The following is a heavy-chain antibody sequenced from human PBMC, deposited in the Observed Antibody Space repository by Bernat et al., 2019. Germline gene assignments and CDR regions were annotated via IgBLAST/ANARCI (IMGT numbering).Heavy chain of an antibody. CDR2: IYYSGST. D-gene: IGHD4-23*01. J-gene: IGHJ2*01. CDR3: ASVFGGNSAYWYFDL. Sequence: QVQLQESGPGLVKPSETLSLTCTVSGGSISSYYWSWIRQPPGKGLEWIGYIYYSGSTNYNPSLKRRVTLSVDTSKNQFSLKLTSVTAADTAVYYCASVFGGNSAYWYFDLWGRGTLVTVSS. V-gene: IGHV4-59*01. CDR1: GGSISSYY.